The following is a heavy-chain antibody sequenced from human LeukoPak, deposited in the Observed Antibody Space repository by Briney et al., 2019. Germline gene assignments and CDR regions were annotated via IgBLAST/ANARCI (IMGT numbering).Heavy chain of an antibody. CDR2: IQSKTDGGTP. CDR3: TTDYRGYSGSPGDY. CDR1: GFTLSNAW. Sequence: GRSLILSCAASGFTLSNAWMSWVRQAPGKGLEWVGRIQSKTDGGTPDYAAAVKGRFTISRGEPNTTRYLQMKSLTTEGTTVRYCTTDYRGYSGSPGDYCGQGTLATAS. V-gene: IGHV3-15*01. J-gene: IGHJ4*02. D-gene: IGHD5-12*01.